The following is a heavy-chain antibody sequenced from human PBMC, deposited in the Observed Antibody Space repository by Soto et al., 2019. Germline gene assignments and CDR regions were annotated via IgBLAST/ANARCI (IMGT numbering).Heavy chain of an antibody. CDR2: MNRSSGNT. D-gene: IGHD3-10*01. J-gene: IGHJ3*02. CDR3: ATAGTDDAFGI. V-gene: IGHV1-8*01. Sequence: VRQATGKWRDRLGWMNRSSGNTGYAQNFKGRVTMTRNPSISTAYMELSSLRFEDMAVYYCATAGTDDAFGIWGQGTMLTVSS.